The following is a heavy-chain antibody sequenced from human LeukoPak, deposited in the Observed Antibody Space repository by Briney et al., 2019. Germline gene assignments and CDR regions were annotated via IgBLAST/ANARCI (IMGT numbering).Heavy chain of an antibody. CDR3: ARDSEGRISRRGVFDY. CDR2: ISAYNGNT. D-gene: IGHD3-3*02. J-gene: IGHJ4*02. CDR1: GYTFTSYG. V-gene: IGHV1-18*01. Sequence: ASVKVSCKAAGYTFTSYGISWVRQAPGQGLEWMGWISAYNGNTNYAQKLQGRVTMTTDTSTSTAYMELRSLRSDDTAVYYCARDSEGRISRRGVFDYWGQGTLITVSS.